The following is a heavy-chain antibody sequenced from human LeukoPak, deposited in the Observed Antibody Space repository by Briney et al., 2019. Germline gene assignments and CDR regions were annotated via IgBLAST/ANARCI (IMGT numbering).Heavy chain of an antibody. CDR2: ISGSGGSGSGGST. Sequence: GGSLRLSCAASGFTFSSYAMSWVRQAPGKGLEWVSAISGSGGSGSGGSTYYADSVKGRFTISRDNSKNTLYLQMNSLRAEGTAVYYCAKDRLVFHPTPKFDYWGQGTLVTVSS. D-gene: IGHD2-2*01. V-gene: IGHV3-23*01. J-gene: IGHJ4*02. CDR1: GFTFSSYA. CDR3: AKDRLVFHPTPKFDY.